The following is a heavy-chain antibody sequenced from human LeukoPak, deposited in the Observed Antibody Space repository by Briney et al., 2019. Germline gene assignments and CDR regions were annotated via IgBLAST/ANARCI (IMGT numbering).Heavy chain of an antibody. J-gene: IGHJ6*02. D-gene: IGHD6-19*01. CDR1: GFTFSSYG. Sequence: GGSLRLSCAASGFTFSSYGMHWVRQAPGKGLEWVAVISYDGSNKYYADSVKGRFSISRDNSKNTLYLQMNSLRAEDTAVYYCAKAAVAVYYYYGMDVWGQGTTVTVSS. CDR3: AKAAVAVYYYYGMDV. CDR2: ISYDGSNK. V-gene: IGHV3-30*18.